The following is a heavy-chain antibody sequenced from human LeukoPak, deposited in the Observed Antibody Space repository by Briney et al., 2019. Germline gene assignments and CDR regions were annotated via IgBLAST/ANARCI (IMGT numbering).Heavy chain of an antibody. CDR3: ARDKVVGASKFDY. V-gene: IGHV3-7*01. J-gene: IGHJ4*02. CDR2: IKQDESEK. Sequence: GGSLRLSCAVSGFTFSNYWMSWVRQAPGKGLEWVAHIKQDESEKYYVDSVKGRFTISRDNAKNSLYLQMNSLRAEDTAIYYCARDKVVGASKFDYWGQGTLVTVSS. CDR1: GFTFSNYW. D-gene: IGHD1-26*01.